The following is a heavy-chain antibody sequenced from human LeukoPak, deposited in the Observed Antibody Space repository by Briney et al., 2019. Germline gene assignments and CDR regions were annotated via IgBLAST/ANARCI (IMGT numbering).Heavy chain of an antibody. CDR3: ARDLTGGYFDY. D-gene: IGHD1-14*01. V-gene: IGHV4-30-4*08. CDR2: IYYSGST. J-gene: IGHJ4*02. Sequence: SETLSLTCTVSGGSISSGDYYWSWIRQPLGKGLEWIGYIYYSGSTYYNPSLKSRVTISVDTSKNQFSLKLSSVTAADAAVYYCARDLTGGYFDYWGQGTLVTVSS. CDR1: GGSISSGDYY.